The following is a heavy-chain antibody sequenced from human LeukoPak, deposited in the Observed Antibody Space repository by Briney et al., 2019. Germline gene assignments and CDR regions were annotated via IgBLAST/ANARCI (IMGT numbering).Heavy chain of an antibody. D-gene: IGHD6-13*01. V-gene: IGHV4-38-2*02. CDR3: ARGDSSNWYYDY. CDR1: GYSISSGYY. J-gene: IGHJ4*02. Sequence: SETLSLTCTVSGYSISSGYYWGWIRQPPGKGLEWIGSIYHSGSTYYNPSLKSRVTISVDTSKNQFSLKLSSVTAADTAVYYCARGDSSNWYYDYWGQGTMVTVSS. CDR2: IYHSGST.